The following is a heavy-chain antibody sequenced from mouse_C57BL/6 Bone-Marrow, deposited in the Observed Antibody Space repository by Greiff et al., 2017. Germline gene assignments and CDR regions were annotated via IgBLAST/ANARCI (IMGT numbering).Heavy chain of an antibody. CDR2: ISSGSSTI. V-gene: IGHV5-17*01. D-gene: IGHD1-1*01. Sequence: EVMLVESGGGLVKPGGSLKLSCAASGFTFSDYGMHWVRQAPEKGLEWVAYISSGSSTIYYADTVKGRVTISRDNAKNTLCLQMTSLRSEDTAMYYCARLKRYYFDYWGQGTTLTVSS. J-gene: IGHJ2*01. CDR1: GFTFSDYG. CDR3: ARLKRYYFDY.